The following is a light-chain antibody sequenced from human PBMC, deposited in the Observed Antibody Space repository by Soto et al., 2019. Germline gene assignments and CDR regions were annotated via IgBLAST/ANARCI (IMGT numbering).Light chain of an antibody. V-gene: IGKV1-39*01. CDR1: ARIARH. Sequence: QMTQSPSSMSAPVGDRGPITCRASARIARHLNWYQQKPGKAPTLLIYAASSLQNGGTSRFRGGGAATDVTLIISNLQPEDFATYYCQQSYSALSSTFGQGTRLEIK. CDR2: AAS. J-gene: IGKJ5*01. CDR3: QQSYSALSST.